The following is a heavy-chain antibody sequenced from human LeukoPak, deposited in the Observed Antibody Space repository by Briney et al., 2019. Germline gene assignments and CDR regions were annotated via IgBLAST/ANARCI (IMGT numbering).Heavy chain of an antibody. CDR2: INSDGSST. J-gene: IGHJ5*02. CDR3: ARGKYCSGGSCYEYWFDP. Sequence: PGGSLRLSCAASGFTFSSYWMHWVRQAPGKGLVWFSRINSDGSSTNYADSVKGRFTIPRDNAKNTLYLQMNSLRADDTAVYYCARGKYCSGGSCYEYWFDPWGQGTLVTVSS. V-gene: IGHV3-74*01. D-gene: IGHD2-15*01. CDR1: GFTFSSYW.